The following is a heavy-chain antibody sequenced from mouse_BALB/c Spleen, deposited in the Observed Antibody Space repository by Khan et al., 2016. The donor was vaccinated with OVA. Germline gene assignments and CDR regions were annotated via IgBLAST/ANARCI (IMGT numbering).Heavy chain of an antibody. CDR2: ISYSGST. J-gene: IGHJ3*01. CDR3: TRWVYDGHYGRFAY. D-gene: IGHD2-3*01. CDR1: GDSITSGY. V-gene: IGHV3-8*02. Sequence: EVELVESGPSLVKPSQTLSLTCSVTGDSITSGYWNWIRKFPGNKLEYMGYISYSGSTYYYPSLKSRISITRDTSTNHYYLQLISVTTEDTATYYGTRWVYDGHYGRFAYWGQGTLVTVSA.